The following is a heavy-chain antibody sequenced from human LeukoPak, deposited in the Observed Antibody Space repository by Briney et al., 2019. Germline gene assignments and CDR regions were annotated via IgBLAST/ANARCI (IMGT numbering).Heavy chain of an antibody. CDR3: ARVLNYYGSGSYYYYYYYMDV. D-gene: IGHD3-10*01. Sequence: GGSLRLSCAASGFTFSDNYMSWIRQAPGKGLEWVSYISSSGNTTYNADSVKGRFSITRDNAKNSLYLQMSSLRAEDTAVYYCARVLNYYGSGSYYYYYYYMDVWGKGTTVTISS. CDR1: GFTFSDNY. J-gene: IGHJ6*03. V-gene: IGHV3-11*04. CDR2: ISSSGNTT.